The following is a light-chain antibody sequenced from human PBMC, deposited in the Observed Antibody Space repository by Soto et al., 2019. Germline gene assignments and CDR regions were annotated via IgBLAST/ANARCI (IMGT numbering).Light chain of an antibody. CDR2: DVT. V-gene: IGLV2-14*03. J-gene: IGLJ1*01. CDR1: SSDIGDYDY. CDR3: SSYTSTTTLVV. Sequence: QSALTQPASVSGSPGQSITISCTGTSSDIGDYDYVSWYQQLPGKAPKLLIFDVTHRPSGVSDRFSGSKSGNTASLTISGVRPEDEADYYCSSYTSTTTLVVFGTGTKLTVL.